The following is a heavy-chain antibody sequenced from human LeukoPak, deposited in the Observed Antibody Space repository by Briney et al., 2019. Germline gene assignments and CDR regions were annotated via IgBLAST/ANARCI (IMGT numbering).Heavy chain of an antibody. V-gene: IGHV3-53*01. CDR1: GFTVSGYY. CDR3: ARQVFADYDWHFDL. J-gene: IGHJ2*01. D-gene: IGHD4-17*01. CDR2: IYSGGSK. Sequence: GGSLRLSCAASGFTVSGYYMNWVRQAPGKGLEWVSIIYSGGSKYYADSVKGRFTISRDNSKNTLYLQMNSLRAEDTAVYFCARQVFADYDWHFDLWGRGTLVTVSS.